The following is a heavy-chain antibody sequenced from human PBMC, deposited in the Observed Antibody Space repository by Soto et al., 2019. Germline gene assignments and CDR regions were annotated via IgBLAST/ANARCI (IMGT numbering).Heavy chain of an antibody. CDR3: ARQLSGSYPYDY. CDR1: GGSISSGDSY. Sequence: QVQLQESGPGLVKPSQTLSLTCSVSGGSISSGDSYWSWIRQPPGKDLESIGLISYSGSTSYNPSLKSRVTISLDTSKNQFALTLSSVTAADTAVYYCARQLSGSYPYDYWGQGTLVTVSS. J-gene: IGHJ4*02. V-gene: IGHV4-30-4*01. D-gene: IGHD3-10*01. CDR2: ISYSGST.